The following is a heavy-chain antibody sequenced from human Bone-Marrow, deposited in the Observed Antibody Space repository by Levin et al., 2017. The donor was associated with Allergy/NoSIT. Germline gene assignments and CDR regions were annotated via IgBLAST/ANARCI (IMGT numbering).Heavy chain of an antibody. CDR2: IKQDGSEK. CDR3: ARYKTYYYGSGSFDY. Sequence: ESLKISCAASGFTFSSSWMSWVRQAPGKGLEWVANIKQDGSEKYYVDSVKGRFTISRDNAKNSLYLQMNSLRAEDTAVYYCARYKTYYYGSGSFDYWGQGTLVTVSS. V-gene: IGHV3-7*01. D-gene: IGHD3-10*01. J-gene: IGHJ4*02. CDR1: GFTFSSSW.